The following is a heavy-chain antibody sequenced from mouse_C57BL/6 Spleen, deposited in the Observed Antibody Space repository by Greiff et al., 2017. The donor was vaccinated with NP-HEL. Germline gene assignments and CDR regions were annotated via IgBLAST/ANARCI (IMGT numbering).Heavy chain of an antibody. V-gene: IGHV1-80*01. Sequence: VQLQQSGAELVKPGASVKISCKASGYAFSSYWINWVKQRPGKGLEWIGQIYPGDGDTNYNGKFKGKATLTADKSSSTAYMQLSSLTSEDSAVYFCARRSTMITANYFDYWGQGTTLTVSS. CDR3: ARRSTMITANYFDY. J-gene: IGHJ2*01. D-gene: IGHD2-4*01. CDR1: GYAFSSYW. CDR2: IYPGDGDT.